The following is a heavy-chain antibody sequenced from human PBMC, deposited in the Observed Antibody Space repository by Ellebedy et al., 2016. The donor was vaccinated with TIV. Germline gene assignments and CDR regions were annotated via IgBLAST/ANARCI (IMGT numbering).Heavy chain of an antibody. D-gene: IGHD2-15*01. CDR1: GFTFSSYS. Sequence: GGSLRLSXAASGFTFSSYSMNWVRQAPGKGLEWVSSISSSSSYIYYADSVKGRFTISRDNAKNSLYLQMNSLRAEDTAVYYCARGYCSGGSCYFDYWGQGTLVTVSS. CDR3: ARGYCSGGSCYFDY. CDR2: ISSSSSYI. V-gene: IGHV3-21*01. J-gene: IGHJ4*02.